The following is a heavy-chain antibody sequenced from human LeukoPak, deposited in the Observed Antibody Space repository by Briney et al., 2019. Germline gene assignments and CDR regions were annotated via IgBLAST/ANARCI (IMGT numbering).Heavy chain of an antibody. V-gene: IGHV3-33*01. CDR3: ARSYYYGSGSYYQGY. CDR1: GFTFSSYG. Sequence: PGRSLRLSCAAPGFTFSSYGMHWVRQAPGKGLEWVAVIWYDGSNKYYADSVKGRFTISRDNSKNTLYLQMNSLRAEDTAVYYCARSYYYGSGSYYQGYWGQGTLVTVSS. J-gene: IGHJ4*02. D-gene: IGHD3-10*01. CDR2: IWYDGSNK.